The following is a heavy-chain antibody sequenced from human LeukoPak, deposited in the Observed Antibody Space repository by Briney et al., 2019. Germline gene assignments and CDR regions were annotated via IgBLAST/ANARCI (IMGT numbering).Heavy chain of an antibody. V-gene: IGHV3-33*06. Sequence: GGSLRLSCAASGFTFSSYGMHWVRQAPGKGLEWVAVIWYDGSNKYYADSVKGRFTISRDNSKNTLYLQMHSLRAEDTAVYYCAKPGLYYYDSSGYYDYWGQGTLVTVSS. CDR3: AKPGLYYYDSSGYYDY. CDR1: GFTFSSYG. CDR2: IWYDGSNK. J-gene: IGHJ4*02. D-gene: IGHD3-22*01.